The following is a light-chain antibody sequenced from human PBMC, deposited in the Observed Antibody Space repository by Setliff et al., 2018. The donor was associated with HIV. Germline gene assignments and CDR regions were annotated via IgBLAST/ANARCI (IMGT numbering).Light chain of an antibody. CDR3: TSYSSSGSLYV. CDR2: EVT. CDR1: SSDVGGHNY. V-gene: IGLV2-14*01. J-gene: IGLJ1*01. Sequence: QSVLTQPASVSGYPGQSITISCSGTSSDVGGHNYVSWYQQRPGKAPQLMIYEVTSRPSGVSNRFTGSKSGNTASLTISGLQAEDEAEYFCTSYSSSGSLYVFGSGTKVT.